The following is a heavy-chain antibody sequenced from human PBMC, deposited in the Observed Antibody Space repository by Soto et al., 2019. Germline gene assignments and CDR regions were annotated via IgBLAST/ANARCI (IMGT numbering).Heavy chain of an antibody. CDR1: GFTFSSYG. Sequence: EVQLVESGGGLVQRGGSLRLSCAASGFTFSSYGMSWVRQAPGKGLEWVAKIREDGGEEYYVDSVKGRFTISRDNAKNSLYLQMNSLRDEDTAVYYCARFYTYVRIWGQGTLVTVSS. J-gene: IGHJ4*02. CDR2: IREDGGEE. D-gene: IGHD3-10*02. V-gene: IGHV3-7*05. CDR3: ARFYTYVRI.